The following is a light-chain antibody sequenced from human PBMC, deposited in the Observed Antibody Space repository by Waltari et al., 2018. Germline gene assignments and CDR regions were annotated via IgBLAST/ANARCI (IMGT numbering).Light chain of an antibody. V-gene: IGLV1-51*01. CDR1: SSNIGHYY. J-gene: IGLJ2*01. CDR3: ATWDNSLSEVV. Sequence: QSVLTQPPSVSAAPGQKVTISCSGSSSNIGHYYVSWYHPFPGAAPKLLIYDNNKRPSGIPDRFAASKSGTSATLGITGLQIGDEADYYCATWDNSLSEVVFGGGTKVTVL. CDR2: DNN.